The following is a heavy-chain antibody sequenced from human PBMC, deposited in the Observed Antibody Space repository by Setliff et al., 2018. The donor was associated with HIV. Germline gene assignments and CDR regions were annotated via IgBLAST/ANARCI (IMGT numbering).Heavy chain of an antibody. V-gene: IGHV3-7*03. D-gene: IGHD3-22*01. CDR1: GFTFSSYW. CDR2: INEDGSDK. Sequence: PGGSLRLSCAASGFTFSSYWMSWVRQAPGKGLEWVANINEDGSDKFYVDSIKGRFTVSRDNAKNSLYLQMSSLRAEDTAVYYCARARSGTLDSSGYYYWNYYYYMDVWGKGTTVTVSS. CDR3: ARARSGTLDSSGYYYWNYYYYMDV. J-gene: IGHJ6*03.